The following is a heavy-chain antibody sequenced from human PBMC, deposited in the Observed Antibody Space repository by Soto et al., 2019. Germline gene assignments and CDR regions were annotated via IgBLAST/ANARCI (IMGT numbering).Heavy chain of an antibody. CDR2: IDPSDSYT. D-gene: IGHD2-15*01. J-gene: IGHJ6*02. CDR1: GYSFTSYW. V-gene: IGHV5-10-1*01. CDR3: ARFSSSVVSNYYYYGMDV. Sequence: GESLKISCKGSGYSFTSYWISWVRQMPGKGLEWMGRIDPSDSYTNYSPSFQGHVTISADKSISTAYLQWSSLKASDTAMYHCARFSSSVVSNYYYYGMDVWGQGTTVTVSS.